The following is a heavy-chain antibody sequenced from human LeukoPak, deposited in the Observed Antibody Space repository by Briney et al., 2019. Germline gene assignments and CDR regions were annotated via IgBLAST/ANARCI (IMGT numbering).Heavy chain of an antibody. CDR2: IYESGTT. D-gene: IGHD2-15*01. CDR3: ARGAWATRLGS. Sequence: SETLSLTCAVYGESLNSYYWSWVRQPPGEGLEWIGEIYESGTTEYNPSLKSRVTISMVPSKQQFSLSLSSVTTADTAVYYCARGAWATRLGSWGLGTPVIVSS. J-gene: IGHJ4*02. CDR1: GESLNSYY. V-gene: IGHV4-34*01.